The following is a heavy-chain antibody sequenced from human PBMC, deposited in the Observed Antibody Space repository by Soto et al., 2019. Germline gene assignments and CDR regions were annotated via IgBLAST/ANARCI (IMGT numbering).Heavy chain of an antibody. CDR2: INPSGGST. Sequence: ASVKVSCKASGYTFTSYYMHWVRQAPGQGLEWMGIINPSGGSTSYAQKFQGRVTMTRDTSTSTVYMELSSLRSEDTAVYYCAKSQSATNYYDSSGYYYELGVLFAFDIWG. V-gene: IGHV1-46*01. CDR3: AKSQSATNYYDSSGYYYELGVLFAFDI. J-gene: IGHJ3*02. D-gene: IGHD3-22*01. CDR1: GYTFTSYY.